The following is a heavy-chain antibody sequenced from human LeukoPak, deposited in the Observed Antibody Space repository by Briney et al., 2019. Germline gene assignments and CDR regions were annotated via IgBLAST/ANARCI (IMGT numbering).Heavy chain of an antibody. CDR3: GGSIAARQIDY. D-gene: IGHD6-6*01. V-gene: IGHV3-30-3*01. Sequence: GRSLRLSCAASGFTFSSYAMHWVRQAPGKGLEWVAVISYDGSNKYYADSVKGRFTISRDNSKNTLYLQMNSLRAEDTAVYYCGGSIAARQIDYWGQGTLVTVSS. J-gene: IGHJ4*02. CDR2: ISYDGSNK. CDR1: GFTFSSYA.